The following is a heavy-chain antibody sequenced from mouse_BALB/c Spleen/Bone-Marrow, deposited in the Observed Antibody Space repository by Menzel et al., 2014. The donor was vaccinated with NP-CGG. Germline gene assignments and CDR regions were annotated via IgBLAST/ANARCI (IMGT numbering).Heavy chain of an antibody. Sequence: EVKVVESGGGLVQPGGSLKLSCAASGFTFSNYGMSWVRQTPDKRLDLVATINSNGGTTYCPDSVKGRFTISRDNAKNTLYLQMSSLKSEDTAMYFCARGLYYVAYGPGFAYWGQGTLVTVSA. V-gene: IGHV5-6-3*01. J-gene: IGHJ3*01. CDR1: GFTFSNYG. CDR3: ARGLYYVAYGPGFAY. CDR2: INSNGGTT. D-gene: IGHD2-13*01.